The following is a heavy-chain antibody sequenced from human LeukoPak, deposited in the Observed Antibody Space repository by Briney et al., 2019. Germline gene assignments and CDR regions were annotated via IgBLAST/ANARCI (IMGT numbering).Heavy chain of an antibody. V-gene: IGHV4-34*01. J-gene: IGHJ5*02. CDR3: ARAPPYDFWSLYNWFDP. D-gene: IGHD3-3*01. Sequence: SETLSLTCAVYGGSFSGYYWSWIRQPPGKGLEWIGEINHSGSTNYNPSHKSRVTISVDTSKNQFSLKLSSVTAADTAVYYCARAPPYDFWSLYNWFDPWGQGTLVTVSS. CDR2: INHSGST. CDR1: GGSFSGYY.